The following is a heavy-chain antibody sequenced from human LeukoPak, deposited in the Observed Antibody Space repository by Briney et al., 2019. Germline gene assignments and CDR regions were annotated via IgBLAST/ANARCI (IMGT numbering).Heavy chain of an antibody. J-gene: IGHJ4*02. CDR1: GGSISSYN. Sequence: RSSETLSLTCTVSGGSISSYNWSWIRQPPGKGLEWIGYIYYSGSTNYNPSLKSRVTISVDTSKNQFSLKLSSVTAADTAVYYCAREIPGIAGRFDYWGQGTLVTVSS. CDR2: IYYSGST. D-gene: IGHD6-13*01. V-gene: IGHV4-59*01. CDR3: AREIPGIAGRFDY.